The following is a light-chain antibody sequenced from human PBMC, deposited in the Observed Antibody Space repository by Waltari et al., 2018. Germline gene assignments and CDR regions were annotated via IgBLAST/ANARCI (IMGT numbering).Light chain of an antibody. CDR3: QNHERLPAT. Sequence: VVLTQSPGTLSLSPGERATLSCRASQSIGRYLDLYQQRPGQAPRLLIYAASTSATGIPDRFSGSGSGTDFTLTISRLEPEDFAVYYCQNHERLPATFGQGTKVEIK. V-gene: IGKV3-20*01. CDR2: AAS. CDR1: QSIGRY. J-gene: IGKJ1*01.